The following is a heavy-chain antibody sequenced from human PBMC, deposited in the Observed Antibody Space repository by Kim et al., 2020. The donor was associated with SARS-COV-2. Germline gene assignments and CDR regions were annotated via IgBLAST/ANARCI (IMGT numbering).Heavy chain of an antibody. D-gene: IGHD3-9*01. J-gene: IGHJ3*02. CDR3: ARKGTILTGYYHDAFDI. CDR1: GYTFTSYG. Sequence: ASVKVSCKASGYTFTSYGISWVRQAPGQGLEWMGWISAYNGNTNYAQKLQGRVTMTTDTSTSTAYMELRSLRSDDTAVYYCARKGTILTGYYHDAFDIWGQGTMVTVSS. V-gene: IGHV1-18*01. CDR2: ISAYNGNT.